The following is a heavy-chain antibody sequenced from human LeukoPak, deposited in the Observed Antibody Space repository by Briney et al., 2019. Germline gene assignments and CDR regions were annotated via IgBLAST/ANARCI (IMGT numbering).Heavy chain of an antibody. CDR3: ARETFYCSSTSCYDEAFDY. CDR1: GFTFSSYW. Sequence: GGSLRLSCAASGFTFSSYWMSWVRQAPGKGLDWVANIKQDGSEKYYVDSVKGRFTISRDNAKNSLYQQMNSLRAEDTAVYYCARETFYCSSTSCYDEAFDYWGQGTLVTVSS. V-gene: IGHV3-7*01. D-gene: IGHD2-2*01. J-gene: IGHJ4*02. CDR2: IKQDGSEK.